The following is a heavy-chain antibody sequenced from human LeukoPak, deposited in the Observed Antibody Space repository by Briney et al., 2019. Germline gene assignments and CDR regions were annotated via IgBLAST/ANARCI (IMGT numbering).Heavy chain of an antibody. CDR2: ISGSGSTI. V-gene: IGHV3-48*03. J-gene: IGHJ4*02. CDR3: AREGPSTVTSFDY. CDR1: GFTFSSYE. D-gene: IGHD4-17*01. Sequence: PGGSLRLSCAASGFTFSSYEMNWVRQAPGKGLEWVSYISGSGSTIYYADSVKGRFTISRDNAKNSLYLQMNSLRVDDTAVYYCAREGPSTVTSFDYWGQGTLVTVSS.